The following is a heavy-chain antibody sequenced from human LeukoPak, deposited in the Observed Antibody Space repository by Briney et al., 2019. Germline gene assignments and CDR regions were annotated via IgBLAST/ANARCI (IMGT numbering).Heavy chain of an antibody. CDR3: ARVGADGSGFLFDY. D-gene: IGHD3-10*01. V-gene: IGHV4-34*01. J-gene: IGHJ4*02. Sequence: PSETLSLTCAVYRGSFSGYYWSWIRQPPGKGLEWIGEINHSGSTNYNPSLKSRVTISVDTSKNQFSLKLSSVTAADTAVYYCARVGADGSGFLFDYWGQGTLVTVSS. CDR2: INHSGST. CDR1: RGSFSGYY.